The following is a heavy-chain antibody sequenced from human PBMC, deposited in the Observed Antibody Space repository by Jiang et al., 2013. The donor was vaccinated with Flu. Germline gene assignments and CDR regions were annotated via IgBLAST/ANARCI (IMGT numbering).Heavy chain of an antibody. Sequence: QSGSELKKPGSSVRVSCEASGGAFSTHTFHWVRQAPGQGLEWLGRVIPVFDLTHYAQKYQGRVTITADASTTTTYLALSGLRFEDTALYYCAARSGSGRDYWGQGTLVTVSS. CDR1: GGAFSTHT. CDR2: VIPVFDLT. D-gene: IGHD1-26*01. V-gene: IGHV1-69*02. CDR3: AARSGSGRDY. J-gene: IGHJ4*02.